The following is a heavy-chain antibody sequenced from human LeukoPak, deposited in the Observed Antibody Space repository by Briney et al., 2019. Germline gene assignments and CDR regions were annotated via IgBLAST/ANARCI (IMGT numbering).Heavy chain of an antibody. CDR3: ASGEVVVPADTDITSGGLDV. V-gene: IGHV3-21*01. D-gene: IGHD2-2*01. CDR2: ISSSSSYI. J-gene: IGHJ6*02. CDR1: GFTFSGYS. Sequence: GGSLRLSCAASGFTFSGYSMIWVRQAPGKGLEWVSSISSSSSYIYYADSVKGRFTISRDNAKNSLYLQMNSLRAEDTAVYFCASGEVVVPADTDITSGGLDVWGQGTTVTVSS.